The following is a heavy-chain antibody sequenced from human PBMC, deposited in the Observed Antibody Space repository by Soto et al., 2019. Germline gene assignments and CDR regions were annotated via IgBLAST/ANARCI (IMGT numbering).Heavy chain of an antibody. CDR1: GYTFNTYG. Sequence: GASLKVSCKASGYTFNTYGISWVRQAPGQGLEWMGWISAYNGNTNYAQEVQGRVTMTTDTSTSTVYMELSSLRSEDTAVYYCARVATIPGWFDPWGQGTLVTVSS. CDR2: ISAYNGNT. V-gene: IGHV1-18*01. CDR3: ARVATIPGWFDP. J-gene: IGHJ5*02. D-gene: IGHD5-12*01.